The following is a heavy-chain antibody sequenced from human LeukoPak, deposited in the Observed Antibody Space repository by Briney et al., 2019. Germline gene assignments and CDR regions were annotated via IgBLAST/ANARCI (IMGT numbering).Heavy chain of an antibody. J-gene: IGHJ2*01. V-gene: IGHV4-39*07. Sequence: PSETLSLTCTVSGGSISSISYYWAWIRQPPGKGLEWIGTINYSGSTYYSPSLESRVTISVDTSNNQFSPMLSSVTAADTAVYYCARGAQDYYGDYSWYFDLWGRGTLVTVSS. D-gene: IGHD4-17*01. CDR2: INYSGST. CDR3: ARGAQDYYGDYSWYFDL. CDR1: GGSISSISYY.